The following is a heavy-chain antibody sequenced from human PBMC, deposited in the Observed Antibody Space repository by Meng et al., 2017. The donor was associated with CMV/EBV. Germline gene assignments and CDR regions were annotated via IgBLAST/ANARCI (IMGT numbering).Heavy chain of an antibody. Sequence: GGAVSSGSYYWSWIRQPPGKGLEWIGYIYYSGSTNYNPSLKSRVTISVDTSKNQFSLKLSSVTAADTAVYYCARVLGSGVRATGVDYWGQGTLVTVSS. D-gene: IGHD1-26*01. J-gene: IGHJ4*02. CDR1: GGAVSSGSYY. CDR3: ARVLGSGVRATGVDY. CDR2: IYYSGST. V-gene: IGHV4-61*01.